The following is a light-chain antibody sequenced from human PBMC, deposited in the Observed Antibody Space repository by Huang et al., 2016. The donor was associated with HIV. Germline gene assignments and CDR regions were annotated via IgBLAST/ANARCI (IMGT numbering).Light chain of an antibody. Sequence: EIVMTQSPGTLSVSPGERATLSCRASHNINNNVAWYQQKPGQAPRLFSYGASTRATGIPARFSGSGSGTEFTLTISSLQSEDFAVYYCQQSNDWPLTFGGGTKVEIK. CDR3: QQSNDWPLT. J-gene: IGKJ4*01. CDR1: HNINNN. CDR2: GAS. V-gene: IGKV3-15*01.